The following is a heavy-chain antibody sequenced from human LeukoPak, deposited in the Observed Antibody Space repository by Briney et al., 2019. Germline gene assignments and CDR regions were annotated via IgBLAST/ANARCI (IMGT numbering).Heavy chain of an antibody. V-gene: IGHV1-69*04. D-gene: IGHD3-22*01. CDR3: ARDLFFDSSGYDY. CDR1: GGTFSSYA. CDR2: IIPILGIA. J-gene: IGHJ4*02. Sequence: ASVKVSCKASGGTFSSYAISWVRQAPGQGLEWMGRIIPILGIANYAQKFQGRVTITADKSTSTAYMELSSLRSEDTAAYYCARDLFFDSSGYDYWGQGTLVTVSA.